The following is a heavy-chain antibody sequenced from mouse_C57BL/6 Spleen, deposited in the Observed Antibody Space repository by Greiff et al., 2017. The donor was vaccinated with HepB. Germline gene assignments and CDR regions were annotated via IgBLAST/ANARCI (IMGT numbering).Heavy chain of an antibody. CDR1: GYAFSSSW. D-gene: IGHD1-1*01. Sequence: QVQLQQSGPELVKPGASVKISCKASGYAFSSSWMNWVKQRPVKGLEWIGRIYPGDGDTNYNGKFKGKATLTADKSSSTAYVQISSLTSEDSAVYFCARGYGSSGYAMDYWGQGTSVTVSS. V-gene: IGHV1-82*01. CDR2: IYPGDGDT. J-gene: IGHJ4*01. CDR3: ARGYGSSGYAMDY.